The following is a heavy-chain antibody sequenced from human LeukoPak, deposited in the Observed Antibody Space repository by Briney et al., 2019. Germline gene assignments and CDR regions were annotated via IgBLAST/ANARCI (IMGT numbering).Heavy chain of an antibody. CDR2: ISGTGGST. CDR1: GFTFSSYG. CDR3: AKNMVRGVIMSSSFDY. Sequence: GGSLRLSCAASGFTFSSYGMSWVRQAPGKGLEWVSAISGTGGSTYYADSVKGRFTISRDNSKNTLYLQMNSLRAEDTAVYYCAKNMVRGVIMSSSFDYWGQGTLVTVSS. V-gene: IGHV3-23*01. J-gene: IGHJ4*02. D-gene: IGHD3-10*01.